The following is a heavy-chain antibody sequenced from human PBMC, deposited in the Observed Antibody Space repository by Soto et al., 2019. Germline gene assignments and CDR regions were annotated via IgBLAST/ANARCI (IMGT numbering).Heavy chain of an antibody. CDR2: IYYSGST. D-gene: IGHD3-3*02. Sequence: SATLSLTCTVSGGSISSGGYYWSWIRQHPGKGLEWIGYIYYSGSTYYNPSLKSRFTISLDTSKNQFSLRLSSVTAADTGVYYCVRYDRINMKPYSPEGFHIWGQGTMVTVSS. J-gene: IGHJ3*02. CDR3: VRYDRINMKPYSPEGFHI. CDR1: GGSISSGGYY. V-gene: IGHV4-31*03.